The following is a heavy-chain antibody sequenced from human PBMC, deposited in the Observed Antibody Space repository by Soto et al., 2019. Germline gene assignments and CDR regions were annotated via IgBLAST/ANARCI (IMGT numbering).Heavy chain of an antibody. CDR3: ASSGTAKFDY. D-gene: IGHD5-18*01. J-gene: IGHJ4*02. Sequence: GGSLRLSCAASGFTFSSYAMHWVRQAPGKGLEWVAVISYDGSNKYYADSVKGRFTISRDNSKNTLYLQMNSLRAEDTAVYYCASSGTAKFDYWGQGTLVTVSS. CDR2: ISYDGSNK. V-gene: IGHV3-30-3*01. CDR1: GFTFSSYA.